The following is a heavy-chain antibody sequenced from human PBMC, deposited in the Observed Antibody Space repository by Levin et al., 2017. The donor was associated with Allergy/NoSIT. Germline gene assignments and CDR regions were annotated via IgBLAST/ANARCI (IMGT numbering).Heavy chain of an antibody. D-gene: IGHD2-15*01. J-gene: IGHJ3*02. CDR1: GYTFTSYG. Sequence: GESLKISCKASGYTFTSYGISWVRQAPGQGLEWMGWISAYNGNTNYAQKLQGRVTMTTDTSTSTAYMELRSLRSDDTAVYYCARDRTYCSGGSCYFWWPDAFDIWGQGTMVTVSS. CDR2: ISAYNGNT. V-gene: IGHV1-18*01. CDR3: ARDRTYCSGGSCYFWWPDAFDI.